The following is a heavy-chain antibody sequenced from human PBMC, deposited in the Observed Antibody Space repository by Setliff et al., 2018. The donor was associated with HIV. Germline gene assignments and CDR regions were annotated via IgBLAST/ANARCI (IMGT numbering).Heavy chain of an antibody. J-gene: IGHJ4*02. Sequence: GESLKISCKGSGYYFTTFWIAWVRQMPGKGLEWMGLIYPGDSDTTYNPSFQGQVTISADKSISTAYLQWSTLKASDTAMYYCARAVREKVFRFLEWPAYYDSWSQGTLVTVSS. CDR3: ARAVREKVFRFLEWPAYYDS. D-gene: IGHD3-3*01. CDR1: GYYFTTFW. CDR2: IYPGDSDT. V-gene: IGHV5-51*01.